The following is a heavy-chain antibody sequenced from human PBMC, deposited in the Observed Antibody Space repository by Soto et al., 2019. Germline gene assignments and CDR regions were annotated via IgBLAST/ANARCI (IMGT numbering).Heavy chain of an antibody. V-gene: IGHV4-34*01. CDR2: INHSGST. J-gene: IGHJ3*02. CDR1: GGSFSGYY. CDR3: ARVPARAQRAFDI. Sequence: SETLSLTCAVYGGSFSGYYWSWIRQPPGKGLEWIGEINHSGSTNYNPSLKSLVTISVDTSKNQFSLKLSSVTAADTAVYYCARVPARAQRAFDIWGQGTMVTVSS.